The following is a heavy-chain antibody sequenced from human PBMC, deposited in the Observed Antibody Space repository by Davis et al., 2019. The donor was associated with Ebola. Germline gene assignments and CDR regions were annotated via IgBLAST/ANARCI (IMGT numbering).Heavy chain of an antibody. CDR2: IWYDGSNK. Sequence: GESLKIPCAASGFTFSSYGMHWVRQAPGKGLEWVAVIWYDGSNKYYADSVKGRFTISRDNSKNTLYLQMNSLRAEDTAVYYCASEMGDDIFFYYGMDVWGQGTTVTVSS. D-gene: IGHD3-9*01. J-gene: IGHJ6*02. CDR1: GFTFSSYG. CDR3: ASEMGDDIFFYYGMDV. V-gene: IGHV3-33*08.